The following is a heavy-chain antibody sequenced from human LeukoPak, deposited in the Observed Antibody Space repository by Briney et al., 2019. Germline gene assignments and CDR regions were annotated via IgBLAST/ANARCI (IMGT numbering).Heavy chain of an antibody. D-gene: IGHD3-10*01. CDR2: ISAYNGNT. CDR3: ARDPFTMVRGVIKGFDY. Sequence: GASVKVSCKAPGYTFTSYGISWVRQAPGQGLEWMGWISAYNGNTNYAQKLQGRVTMTTDTSTSTAYMELRSLRSDDTAVYYCARDPFTMVRGVIKGFDYWGQGTLVTVSS. V-gene: IGHV1-18*01. CDR1: GYTFTSYG. J-gene: IGHJ4*02.